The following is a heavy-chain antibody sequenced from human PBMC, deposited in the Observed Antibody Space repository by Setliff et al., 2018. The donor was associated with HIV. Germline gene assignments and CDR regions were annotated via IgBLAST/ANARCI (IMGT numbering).Heavy chain of an antibody. CDR2: IYYSGTT. V-gene: IGHV4-59*08. J-gene: IGHJ3*02. CDR3: ARHWYSSSWYHVSDI. CDR1: GGSISSYY. D-gene: IGHD6-13*01. Sequence: SETLSLTCTVSGGSISSYYWSWIRQPPGKGLEWIGCIYYSGTTNYNPSLKSRVTISVDTSKNQFSLKLSSVTAADTAVYYCARHWYSSSWYHVSDIWGQGTMVTVSS.